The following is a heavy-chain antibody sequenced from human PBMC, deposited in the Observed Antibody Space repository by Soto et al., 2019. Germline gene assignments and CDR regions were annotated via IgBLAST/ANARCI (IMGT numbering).Heavy chain of an antibody. D-gene: IGHD6-13*01. CDR2: IDPSDSYT. CDR1: GYSFTSYW. V-gene: IGHV5-10-1*01. CDR3: ARRSRWAATGLYYFDY. J-gene: IGHJ4*02. Sequence: PGESLKISCKGSGYSFTSYWISWVRQMPGKGLEWMGRIDPSDSYTNYSPSFQGHVTISADKSISTAYLQWSSLKASDTAMYYCARRSRWAATGLYYFDYWGQGTLVTVS.